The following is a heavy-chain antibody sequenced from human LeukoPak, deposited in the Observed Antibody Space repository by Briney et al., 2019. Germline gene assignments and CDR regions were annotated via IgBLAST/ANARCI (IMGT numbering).Heavy chain of an antibody. D-gene: IGHD6-19*01. CDR2: IYYSGST. CDR3: ARVIAVAGSNWFDP. CDR1: GGSISSSSYY. V-gene: IGHV4-39*01. J-gene: IGHJ5*02. Sequence: SETLSLTCTVSGGSISSSSYYWGWIRQPPGKGLEWIGSIYYSGSTYYNPSLKSRVTISVDTSKNQFSLKLSPVTAADTAVYYCARVIAVAGSNWFDPWGQGTLVTVSS.